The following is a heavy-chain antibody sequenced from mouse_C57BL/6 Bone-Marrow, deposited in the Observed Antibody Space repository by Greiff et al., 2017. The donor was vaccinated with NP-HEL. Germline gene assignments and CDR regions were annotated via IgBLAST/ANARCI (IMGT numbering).Heavy chain of an antibody. V-gene: IGHV5-17*01. CDR2: ISSGSSTI. J-gene: IGHJ2*01. CDR1: GFTFSDYG. Sequence: EVKLVESGGGLVKPGGSLKLSCAASGFTFSDYGMHWVRQAPEKGLEWVAYISSGSSTIYYADTVKGRFTISRDNAKNTRFLQMTSLRSEDTAMYYCESDGYYGVYWGQGTTLTVSS. CDR3: ESDGYYGVY. D-gene: IGHD2-3*01.